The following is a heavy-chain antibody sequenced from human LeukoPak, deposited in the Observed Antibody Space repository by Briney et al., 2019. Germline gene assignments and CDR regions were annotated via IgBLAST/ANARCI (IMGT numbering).Heavy chain of an antibody. CDR3: ARGGDFDF. CDR1: GYTFTTYD. CDR2: MNPYTDNT. V-gene: IGHV1-8*01. Sequence: ASVKVSCKASGYTFTTYDINWVRQAPGQGPEWMGWMNPYTDNTGYAQKFQGRVTMTMSTSMSTVYMELSSLRSEDTAVYYCARGGDFDFWGQGTLVIVSS. J-gene: IGHJ4*02.